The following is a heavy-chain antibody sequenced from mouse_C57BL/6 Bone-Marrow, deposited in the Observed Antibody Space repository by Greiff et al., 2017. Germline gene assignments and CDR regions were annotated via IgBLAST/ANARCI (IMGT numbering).Heavy chain of an antibody. D-gene: IGHD1-1*01. Sequence: EVMLVESGGGLVKPGGSLKLSCAAPGFTFSDYGMHWVRQAPEKGLEWVAYISSGSSTIYSADTVKGRFTISRDNAKNALFLQMSSLRAEDTAMYYCASYWRDYWGQGTSVTVSS. CDR2: ISSGSSTI. CDR1: GFTFSDYG. J-gene: IGHJ4*01. V-gene: IGHV5-17*01. CDR3: ASYWRDY.